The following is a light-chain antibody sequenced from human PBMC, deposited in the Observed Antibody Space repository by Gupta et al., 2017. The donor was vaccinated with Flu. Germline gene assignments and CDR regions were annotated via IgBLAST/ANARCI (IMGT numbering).Light chain of an antibody. CDR1: DSVSTY. CDR2: DVS. CDR3: LDRTNWLFI. Sequence: PATLSLSLGERATLSGMASDSVSTYLAWYQQKPGQAPRLLIYDVSNRATGTPARFSGSGSGTDFTLTISRLEPEDSAVYYCLDRTNWLFIFGHGTKVDIK. V-gene: IGKV3-11*01. J-gene: IGKJ3*01.